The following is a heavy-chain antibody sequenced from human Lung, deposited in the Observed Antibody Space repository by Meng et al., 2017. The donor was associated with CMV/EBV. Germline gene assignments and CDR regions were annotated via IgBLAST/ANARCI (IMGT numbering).Heavy chain of an antibody. V-gene: IGHV4-4*03. D-gene: IGHD6-19*01. CDR2: IYHSGST. Sequence: QVRLQELGPALVKPPGPLSLTCAVSGGSISSSNWWSWVRQPPGKGLEWIGEIYHSGSTNYNPSLKSRVTISVDKSKNQFSLKLSSVTAADTAVYYCASFPPPGKQWLVTDYWGQGTLVTVSS. J-gene: IGHJ4*02. CDR1: GGSISSSNW. CDR3: ASFPPPGKQWLVTDY.